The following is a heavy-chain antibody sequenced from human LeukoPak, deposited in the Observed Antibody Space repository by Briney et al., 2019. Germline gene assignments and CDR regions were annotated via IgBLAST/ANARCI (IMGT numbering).Heavy chain of an antibody. CDR3: ARDLNLNGFGQSLFEY. CDR2: ISTYFGYT. D-gene: IGHD1-1*01. CDR1: GYTFTTYG. Sequence: ASVKVSCKTSGYTFTTYGITWVRRAPGQGLEWMGWISTYFGYTKYAQKFQGRVTMTTDTSTSTAYMELRRLRYDDTAVYYCARDLNLNGFGQSLFEYWGQGSLVIVSS. V-gene: IGHV1-18*01. J-gene: IGHJ4*02.